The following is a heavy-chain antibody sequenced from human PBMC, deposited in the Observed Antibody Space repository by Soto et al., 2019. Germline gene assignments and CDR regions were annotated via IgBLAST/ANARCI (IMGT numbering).Heavy chain of an antibody. CDR1: GGTFSSYT. D-gene: IGHD3-16*01. CDR3: ARSSRRRKLAAPPGEHFDY. Sequence: QVQLVQSGAEVKKPGSSVKVSCKASGGTFSSYTISWARQAPGQGLEWMGRIIPILGIANYAQKFQGRVTITADKSTSTAYMELSSLRSEDTAVYYCARSSRRRKLAAPPGEHFDYWGQGTLVTVSS. V-gene: IGHV1-69*02. J-gene: IGHJ4*02. CDR2: IIPILGIA.